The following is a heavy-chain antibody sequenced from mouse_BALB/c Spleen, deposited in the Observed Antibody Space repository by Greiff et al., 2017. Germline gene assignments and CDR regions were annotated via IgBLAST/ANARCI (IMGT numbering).Heavy chain of an antibody. CDR1: GYTFTSYW. CDR3: ARSGRYDPWFAY. V-gene: IGHV1-87*01. Sequence: QVQLQQSGAELARPGASVKLSCKASGYTFTSYWMQWVKQRPGQGLEWIGAIYPGGGVTRYTQKFKGTATLTADKSSSTAYMQLSSLASEDSAVYYCARSGRYDPWFAYWGQGTLVTVSA. CDR2: IYPGGGVT. D-gene: IGHD2-14*01. J-gene: IGHJ3*01.